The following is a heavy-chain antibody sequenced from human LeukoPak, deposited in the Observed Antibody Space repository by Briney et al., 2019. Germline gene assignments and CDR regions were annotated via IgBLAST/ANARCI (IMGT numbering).Heavy chain of an antibody. J-gene: IGHJ4*02. CDR1: GDSVSSKNGA. CDR3: ARDFGTTGWHTFDY. Sequence: SQTLSLTSVVSGDSVSSKNGAWNWLRQSPSRRLEWLGRTYYRSKWYDDYAESMEGRMTISQDTSKNQYSLHLNSVTPDDTAVYYCARDFGTTGWHTFDYWGQGTLVTVSS. D-gene: IGHD6-19*01. CDR2: TYYRSKWYD. V-gene: IGHV6-1*01.